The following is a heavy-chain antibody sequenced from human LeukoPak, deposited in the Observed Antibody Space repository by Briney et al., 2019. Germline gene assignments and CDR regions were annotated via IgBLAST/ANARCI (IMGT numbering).Heavy chain of an antibody. CDR3: ARERITMIVVVITNVGYFDY. CDR2: IIPIFGTA. V-gene: IGHV1-69*13. CDR1: GGTFSSYA. Sequence: ASVKVSCKASGGTFSSYATSWVRQAPGQGLEWMGGIIPIFGTANYAQKFQGRVTITADESTSTAYMELSSLRSEDTAVYYCARERITMIVVVITNVGYFDYWGQGTLVTVSS. J-gene: IGHJ4*02. D-gene: IGHD3-22*01.